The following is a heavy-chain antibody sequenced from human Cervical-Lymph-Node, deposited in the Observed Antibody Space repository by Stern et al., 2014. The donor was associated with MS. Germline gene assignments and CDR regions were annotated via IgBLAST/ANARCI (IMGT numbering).Heavy chain of an antibody. V-gene: IGHV3-53*01. CDR1: GFTVSRDY. Sequence: VQLVQSGGGVIQPGGSLRISCTASGFTVSRDYMTWVRQAPGKGVEWVSLITNVGSTFYTDSVKGRFTISRDDSKNTVYLHMTSLRAEDTAMYYCARDTSSPERSDWWGQGTLVTVSS. CDR3: ARDTSSPERSDW. J-gene: IGHJ4*02. CDR2: ITNVGST. D-gene: IGHD1-1*01.